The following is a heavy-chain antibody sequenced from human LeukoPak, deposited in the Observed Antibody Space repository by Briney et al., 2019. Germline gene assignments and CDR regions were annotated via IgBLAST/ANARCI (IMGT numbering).Heavy chain of an antibody. Sequence: GGSLRLSCEASGFTFGSRAMYWVRQAPGKGLEWVAGMFGSGGSPHYADSVKGRFTISRDNSRNTVYLQINSLRAEDTAVYYCGKTTVGYSSGQKPAWPVDYWGQGTLVTVSS. J-gene: IGHJ4*02. V-gene: IGHV3-23*01. CDR3: GKTTVGYSSGQKPAWPVDY. CDR1: GFTFGSRA. D-gene: IGHD5-18*01. CDR2: MFGSGGSP.